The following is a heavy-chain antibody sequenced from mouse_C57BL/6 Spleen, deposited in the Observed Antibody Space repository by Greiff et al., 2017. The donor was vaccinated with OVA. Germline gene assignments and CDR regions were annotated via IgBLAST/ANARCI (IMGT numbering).Heavy chain of an antibody. J-gene: IGHJ2*01. CDR1: GYTFTDYY. Sequence: EVQLQESGPELVKPGASVKISCKASGYTFTDYYMNWVKQSHGKSLEWIGDINPNNGGTSYNQKFKGKATLTVDKSSSTAYMELRSLTSEDSAVYYCAEGGYWGQGTTLTVSS. V-gene: IGHV1-26*01. CDR2: INPNNGGT. CDR3: AEGGY.